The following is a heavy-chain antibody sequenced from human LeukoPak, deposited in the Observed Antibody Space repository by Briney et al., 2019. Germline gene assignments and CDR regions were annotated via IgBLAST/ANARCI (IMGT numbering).Heavy chain of an antibody. V-gene: IGHV1-69*13. J-gene: IGHJ4*02. CDR1: GGTFSSYA. CDR3: ASGYYDSSGYYYYFDY. CDR2: IIPIFGTA. D-gene: IGHD3-22*01. Sequence: ASVKVSCKVSGGTFSSYAISWVRQAPGQGLEWMGGIIPIFGTANYAQKFQGRVTITADESTSTAYMELSSLTSEDTAVYYCASGYYDSSGYYYYFDYWGQGTLVTVSS.